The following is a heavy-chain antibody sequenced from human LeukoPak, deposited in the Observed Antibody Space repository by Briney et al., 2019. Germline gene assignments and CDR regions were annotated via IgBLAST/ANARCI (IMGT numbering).Heavy chain of an antibody. V-gene: IGHV3-30*02. CDR2: IRYDGSNK. J-gene: IGHJ5*02. CDR1: GFTFSSYG. D-gene: IGHD4-11*01. Sequence: GGSLRLSCAASGFTFSSYGMHWVRQAPGKGLEWVAFIRYDGSNKYYADSVKGRFTISRDNSKNTLYLQMNGLRAEDTAVYYCVKDPATVTTARWFDPWGQGTLVTVSS. CDR3: VKDPATVTTARWFDP.